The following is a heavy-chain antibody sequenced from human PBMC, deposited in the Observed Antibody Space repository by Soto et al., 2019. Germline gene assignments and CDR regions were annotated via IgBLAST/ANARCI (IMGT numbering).Heavy chain of an antibody. CDR1: GGSISSYY. Sequence: SETLSLTCTVSGGSISSYYWSWIRQPPGKGLEWIGYIYYSGSTNYNPSLKSRVTISVDTSKNQFSLKLSSVTAADTAVYYCARDQYSSGWLDYWGQGTLVTISS. D-gene: IGHD6-19*01. CDR2: IYYSGST. J-gene: IGHJ4*02. V-gene: IGHV4-59*01. CDR3: ARDQYSSGWLDY.